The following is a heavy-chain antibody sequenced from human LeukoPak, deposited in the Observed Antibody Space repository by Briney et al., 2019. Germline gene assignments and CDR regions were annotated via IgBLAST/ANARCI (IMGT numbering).Heavy chain of an antibody. J-gene: IGHJ3*02. CDR3: ARGDYGGNSDHDAFDI. D-gene: IGHD4-23*01. Sequence: GGSLRLSCAVSGFTFDDYGMSWVRQAPGKGLEWVSGINWNGGSTGYADSVKGRFTISRDNAKNSLYLQMNSLRAEDTALYYCARGDYGGNSDHDAFDIWGQGTMVTVSS. V-gene: IGHV3-20*04. CDR2: INWNGGST. CDR1: GFTFDDYG.